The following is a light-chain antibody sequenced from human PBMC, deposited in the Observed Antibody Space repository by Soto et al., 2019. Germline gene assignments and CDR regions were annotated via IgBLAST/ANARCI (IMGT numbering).Light chain of an antibody. J-gene: IGKJ5*01. CDR3: QQRSNWPPIT. CDR2: DAS. CDR1: QSVSSY. Sequence: EIVLTQSPATLSLSPGERATLSCRASQSVSSYLAWYQQKPGQAPRLLIYDASTSATGIPARFSGSGSGTDFTLTISSLEPEDVAVYYCQQRSNWPPITFGQGTRLEIK. V-gene: IGKV3-11*01.